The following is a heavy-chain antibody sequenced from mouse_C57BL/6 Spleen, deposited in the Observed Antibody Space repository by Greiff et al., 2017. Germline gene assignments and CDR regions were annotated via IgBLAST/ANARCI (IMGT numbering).Heavy chain of an antibody. V-gene: IGHV1-4*01. CDR1: GYTFTSYT. D-gene: IGHD2-3*01. CDR2: INPSSGYT. Sequence: VQLQESGAELARPGASVKMSCTASGYTFTSYTMHWVKQRPGQGLEWIGYINPSSGYTKYNQKFKDKATLTADKSSSTAYMQLSSLTSEDSAVYYCARSYDGYYHFDYWGQGTTLTVSS. CDR3: ARSYDGYYHFDY. J-gene: IGHJ2*01.